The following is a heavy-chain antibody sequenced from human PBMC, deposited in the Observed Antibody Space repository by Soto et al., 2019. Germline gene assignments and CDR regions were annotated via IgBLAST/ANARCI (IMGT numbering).Heavy chain of an antibody. CDR3: ARAYSDAFDI. Sequence: PGGSLRLSCAVSSFTFSVYHVTWIRQAPGKGLEWVSYISSSGTGIYYPDSVKGRFTISRDNAKNSLYLQMSSLRAEDTAVYYCARAYSDAFDIWGQGTMVTVS. CDR2: ISSSGTGI. V-gene: IGHV3-11*01. J-gene: IGHJ3*02. CDR1: SFTFSVYH. D-gene: IGHD2-15*01.